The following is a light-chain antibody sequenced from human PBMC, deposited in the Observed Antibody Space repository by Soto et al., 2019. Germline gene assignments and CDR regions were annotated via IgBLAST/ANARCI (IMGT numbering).Light chain of an antibody. CDR2: GVS. V-gene: IGKV3-20*01. Sequence: EIVLTQSPGTLSLSPGDSATLSCRASQSVSSSSLAWYQQKPGQAPRLLFFGVSNRAAGVPDRFGGSGSGTDFTLTISRLEPEEFAVSYCQQYGGSPLTFGGGTKVEIK. J-gene: IGKJ4*01. CDR1: QSVSSSS. CDR3: QQYGGSPLT.